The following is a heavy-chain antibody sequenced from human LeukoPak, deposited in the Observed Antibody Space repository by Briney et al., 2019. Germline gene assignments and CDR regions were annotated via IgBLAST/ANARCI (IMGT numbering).Heavy chain of an antibody. V-gene: IGHV1-46*01. J-gene: IGHJ5*02. D-gene: IGHD1-26*01. Sequence: ASVKVSCKASGYTFTTYSMNWVRQAPGQGLEWMRIINPSGSSTIYAQKFQGRVTMTRDMSTSTDYMELSSLRSEDTAVYYCARDNSVGDYAWWFDPWGQGTLVTVSS. CDR2: INPSGSST. CDR1: GYTFTTYS. CDR3: ARDNSVGDYAWWFDP.